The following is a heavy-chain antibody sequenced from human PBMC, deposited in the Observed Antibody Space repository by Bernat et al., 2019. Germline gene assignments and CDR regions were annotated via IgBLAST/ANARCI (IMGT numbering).Heavy chain of an antibody. CDR3: ARGRRIAAAGPIDY. CDR2: IKQDGSEK. J-gene: IGHJ4*02. Sequence: EVQLVESGGGLVQPGGSLRLSCAASGFTFSSYWMSWVRQAPGKGLEWVANIKQDGSEKYYVDSVKGRFTISRDNAKNSLYLQMNSLRAEDTAVYYCARGRRIAAAGPIDYWGQGTLVTVSS. D-gene: IGHD6-13*01. V-gene: IGHV3-7*01. CDR1: GFTFSSYW.